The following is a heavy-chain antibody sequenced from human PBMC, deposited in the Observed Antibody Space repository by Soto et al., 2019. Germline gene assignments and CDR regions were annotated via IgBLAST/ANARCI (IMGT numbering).Heavy chain of an antibody. D-gene: IGHD2-15*01. CDR3: ARDRCSGGSCYPDY. CDR1: GGTFSSYA. V-gene: IGHV1-69*12. Sequence: QVQLVQSGAEVKKPGSSVKVSCKASGGTFSSYAISWVRQAPGQGLEWMGGIIPIFGTANYAQKFQGRVTITADESTSTADMELSRLRSEDTAVYYCARDRCSGGSCYPDYWGQGTLVTVSS. CDR2: IIPIFGTA. J-gene: IGHJ4*02.